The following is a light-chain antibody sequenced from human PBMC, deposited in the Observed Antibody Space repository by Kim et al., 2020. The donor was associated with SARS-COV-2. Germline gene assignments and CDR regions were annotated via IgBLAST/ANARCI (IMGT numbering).Light chain of an antibody. V-gene: IGLV6-57*01. CDR2: EDN. CDR3: QSYDSSNRV. CDR1: SGSIASNY. J-gene: IGLJ3*02. Sequence: GTPVTTSCPPSSGSIASNYVQWYQQRPCSCPTTVIYEDNQSPSGVPDRFSGSIDSSSNSASLTISGLKTEDEAAYYCQSYDSSNRVFGGGTQLTVL.